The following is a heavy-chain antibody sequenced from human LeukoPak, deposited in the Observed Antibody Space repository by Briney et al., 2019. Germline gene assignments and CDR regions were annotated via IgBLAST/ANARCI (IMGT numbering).Heavy chain of an antibody. V-gene: IGHV4-34*01. J-gene: IGHJ3*02. CDR1: GGSFSGYY. CDR3: ARGRGVSGLRYFDWLLRDAFDI. D-gene: IGHD3-9*01. CDR2: IYYSGST. Sequence: PSETLSLTCAVYGGSFSGYYWSWIRQPPGKGLEWIGSIYYSGSTYYNPSLKSRVTISVDTSKNQFSLKLSSVTAADTAVYYCARGRGVSGLRYFDWLLRDAFDIWGQGTMVTVSS.